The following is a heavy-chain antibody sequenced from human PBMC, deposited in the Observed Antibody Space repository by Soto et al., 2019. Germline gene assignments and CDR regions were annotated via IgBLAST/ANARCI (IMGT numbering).Heavy chain of an antibody. Sequence: SETLSLTCGVSGGTVASSLWWSWVRQSPGRGLEWIGNVYHTGDTNFNPSLQSRVTFSVDKSNNQFSLRLTSVTAADTAVYFCAREIVTAGGNNYFDPWGPGTLVTVSS. CDR1: GGTVASSLW. V-gene: IGHV4-4*02. CDR3: AREIVTAGGNNYFDP. D-gene: IGHD2-21*02. J-gene: IGHJ5*02. CDR2: VYHTGDT.